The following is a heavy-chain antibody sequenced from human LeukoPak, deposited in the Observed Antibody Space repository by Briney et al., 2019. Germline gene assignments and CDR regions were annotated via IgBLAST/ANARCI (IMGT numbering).Heavy chain of an antibody. CDR2: IYSGGST. Sequence: GGSLRLSCAASGFTVSSNYMSWVRQAPGKGLEWVSVIYSGGSTYYADSVKGRFTISRDNSKNTLYLQMNSLRAEDTAVYYCARASGLLSRFIFDIWGQGTMVTVSS. D-gene: IGHD2-15*01. CDR1: GFTVSSNY. CDR3: ARASGLLSRFIFDI. J-gene: IGHJ3*02. V-gene: IGHV3-53*01.